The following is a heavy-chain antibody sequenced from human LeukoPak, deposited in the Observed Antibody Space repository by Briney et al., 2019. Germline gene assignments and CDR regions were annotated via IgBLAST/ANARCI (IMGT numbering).Heavy chain of an antibody. CDR3: VRDRELNY. V-gene: IGHV4-59*01. CDR2: IYNSGST. Sequence: SETLSLTCTVSGVSISIYYRSWIRQPPGKGLEWIGYIYNSGSTSYNPSLKSRATISADTSKNQFSLKLSSVTAADTAVYYCVRDRELNYWGQGTLVTVSS. J-gene: IGHJ4*02. D-gene: IGHD1-7*01. CDR1: GVSISIYY.